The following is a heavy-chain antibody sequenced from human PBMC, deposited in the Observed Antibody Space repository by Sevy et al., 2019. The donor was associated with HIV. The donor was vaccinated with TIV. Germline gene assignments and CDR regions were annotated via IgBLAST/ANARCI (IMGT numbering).Heavy chain of an antibody. D-gene: IGHD5-18*01. V-gene: IGHV5-51*01. CDR2: IYPGDSDT. J-gene: IGHJ6*02. CDR1: GYSFTSYW. CDR3: ARYGNTARGRNYYYYGMDV. Sequence: GESLKISCKGSGYSFTSYWIGWVRQMPGKGLEWMGIIYPGDSDTRYSPAFQGQVTIPADKSISTAYLQWSSLKASDTAMYYCARYGNTARGRNYYYYGMDVWGQGTTVTVSS.